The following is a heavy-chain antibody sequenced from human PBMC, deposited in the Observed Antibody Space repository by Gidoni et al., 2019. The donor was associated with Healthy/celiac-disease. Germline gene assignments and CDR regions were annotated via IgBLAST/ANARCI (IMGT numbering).Heavy chain of an antibody. V-gene: IGHV3-48*03. CDR2: ISSSGSTI. CDR1: GFPFSSYE. CDR3: ARVTYSSSS. J-gene: IGHJ5*02. D-gene: IGHD6-6*01. Sequence: EVQLVESGGGLVQPGGSLRPPCAASGFPFSSYEMNWVRQSPGKGLGWVSYISSSGSTIYYADSVKGRFTISRDNAKNSLYLQRNSLRAEDTAVYYCARVTYSSSSWGQGTLVTVSS.